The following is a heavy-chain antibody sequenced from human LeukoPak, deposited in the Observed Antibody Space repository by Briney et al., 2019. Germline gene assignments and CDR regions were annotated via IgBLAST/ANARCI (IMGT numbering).Heavy chain of an antibody. CDR1: GYTFTTYW. D-gene: IGHD3/OR15-3a*01. Sequence: GESLKISCKGSGYTFTTYWIGWVRQMPGKGLEWMGIIYPGDFDTRYSPSFQGQVTISVDKPINTAYLQWRSLKASDTAMYYCARHLRGGLVRWATYNWFGPWGQGTLVTVSS. J-gene: IGHJ5*02. V-gene: IGHV5-51*01. CDR2: IYPGDFDT. CDR3: ARHLRGGLVRWATYNWFGP.